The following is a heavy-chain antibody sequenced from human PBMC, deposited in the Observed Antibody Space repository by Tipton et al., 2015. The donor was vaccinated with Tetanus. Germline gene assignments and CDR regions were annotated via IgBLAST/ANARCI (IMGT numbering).Heavy chain of an antibody. J-gene: IGHJ5*02. V-gene: IGHV4-39*07. CDR3: ARALKQGANWFDP. Sequence: GLVKPSETLSLTCTVSGGSISSPSYYWGWIRQPPGKGLEWIGSVYYSGTTYYNPSLRNRLTVSRDTSKNRFSLKLDSVTAADTAIYYCARALKQGANWFDPWGQGTLVTVSS. CDR2: VYYSGTT. CDR1: GGSISSPSYY. D-gene: IGHD3-16*01.